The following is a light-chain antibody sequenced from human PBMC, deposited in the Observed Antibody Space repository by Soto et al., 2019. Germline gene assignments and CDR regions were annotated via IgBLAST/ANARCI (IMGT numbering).Light chain of an antibody. CDR2: EVY. J-gene: IGLJ3*02. V-gene: IGLV2-8*01. CDR3: NSNAGTKRV. CDR1: SSDVGGYNY. Sequence: QSALTQPPSASGSPGQSVTISCTGTSSDVGGYNYVSWYQQHPGKAPKLIIYEVYKRPSGVPDRFSGSKSGNTASLTVSGLQAEDEADYYCNSNAGTKRVFGGGTKLTVL.